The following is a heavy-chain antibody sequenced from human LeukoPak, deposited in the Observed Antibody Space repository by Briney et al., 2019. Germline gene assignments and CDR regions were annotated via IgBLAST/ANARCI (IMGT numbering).Heavy chain of an antibody. CDR1: GFTFSSYA. V-gene: IGHV3-64*01. Sequence: GGSLRLSCAASGFTFSSYAMSWVRQAPGKGLEYVSGISSSGGSTYYANSMKGRFTISRDNSKNTLYLQMGSLRAEDMAVYYCARVDRSSPFDYWGQGTPVTVSS. D-gene: IGHD6-13*01. CDR3: ARVDRSSPFDY. CDR2: ISSSGGST. J-gene: IGHJ4*02.